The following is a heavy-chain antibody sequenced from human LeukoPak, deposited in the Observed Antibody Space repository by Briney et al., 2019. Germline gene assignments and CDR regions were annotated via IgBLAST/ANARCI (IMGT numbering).Heavy chain of an antibody. J-gene: IGHJ4*02. CDR2: ISSISSYI. D-gene: IGHD1-14*01. CDR1: GFPFSSYS. Sequence: GSLRLSCAASGFPFSSYSMNWVRQAPGKGREWVSSISSISSYIYYADSVKGRFTISRDNAKNSLYLQMNSLRAEDTAVYYCARGANRQTPFDYWGQGTLVTVSS. V-gene: IGHV3-21*01. CDR3: ARGANRQTPFDY.